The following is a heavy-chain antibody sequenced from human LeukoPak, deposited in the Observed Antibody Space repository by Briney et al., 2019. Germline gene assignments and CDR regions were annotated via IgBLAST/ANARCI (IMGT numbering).Heavy chain of an antibody. J-gene: IGHJ5*02. CDR2: ITPILGIA. D-gene: IGHD3-3*01. CDR1: GGTFSSYA. CDR3: AREEYYDFWSGYYTGNWFDP. V-gene: IGHV1-69*04. Sequence: GSSVKVSCKASGGTFSSYAISWVRQAPGQGLEWMGRITPILGIANYAQKFQGRVTITADKSTSTAYMELSSLRSEDTAVYYCAREEYYDFWSGYYTGNWFDPWGQGTLVTVSS.